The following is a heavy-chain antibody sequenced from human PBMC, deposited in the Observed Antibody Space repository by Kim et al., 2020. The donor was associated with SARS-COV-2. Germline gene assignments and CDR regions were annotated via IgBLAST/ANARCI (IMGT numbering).Heavy chain of an antibody. Sequence: YADSVTGRFTISREVATNSLFLQMNSLRAEDTATSYCARVDGSGTYTLDYWGQGTRVTVSS. V-gene: IGHV3-21*06. J-gene: IGHJ4*02. D-gene: IGHD3-10*01. CDR3: ARVDGSGTYTLDY.